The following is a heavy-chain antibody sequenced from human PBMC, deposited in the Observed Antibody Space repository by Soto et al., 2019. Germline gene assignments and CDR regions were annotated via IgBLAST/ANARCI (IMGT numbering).Heavy chain of an antibody. CDR1: GGTFSSYA. V-gene: IGHV1-69*06. D-gene: IGHD1-1*01. CDR2: IIPIFGTA. CDR3: AATTVASGSPAFWGVPDY. Sequence: QVQLVQSGAEVKKPGSSVKVSCKASGGTFSSYAISWVRQAPGQRPEWMGRIIPIFGTANYAQKVQGRVTVTGDKSPSTGCMELSSLRSEDTAVYCCAATTVASGSPAFWGVPDYWGQGTLVAVSS. J-gene: IGHJ4*02.